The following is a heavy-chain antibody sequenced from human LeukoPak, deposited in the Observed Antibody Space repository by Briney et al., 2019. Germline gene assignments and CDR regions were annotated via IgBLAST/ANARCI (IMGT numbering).Heavy chain of an antibody. V-gene: IGHV1-69*05. Sequence: ASVKVSCKASGGTFSSYAISWVRQAPGQGLEWMGGIIPIFGTANYAQKFQGRVTITTDESTSTASMELSSLRSEDTAVYYCARGISGSYTADYWGQGTLVTVSS. J-gene: IGHJ4*02. D-gene: IGHD1-26*01. CDR1: GGTFSSYA. CDR2: IIPIFGTA. CDR3: ARGISGSYTADY.